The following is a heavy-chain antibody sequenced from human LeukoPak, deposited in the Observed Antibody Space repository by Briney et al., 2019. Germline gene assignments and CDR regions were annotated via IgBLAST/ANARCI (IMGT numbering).Heavy chain of an antibody. CDR3: ARDPGVGWFDP. J-gene: IGHJ5*02. D-gene: IGHD3-10*01. CDR1: GGSISSYY. V-gene: IGHV4-59*12. CDR2: IDHSGSS. Sequence: SETLSLTCTVSGGSISSYYWSWIRQPPGKGLEWIGSIDHSGSSYYSPSLKSRVTISVDRSKNQFSLHLTSVTAADTAVYYCARDPGVGWFDPWGQGTLVTVSS.